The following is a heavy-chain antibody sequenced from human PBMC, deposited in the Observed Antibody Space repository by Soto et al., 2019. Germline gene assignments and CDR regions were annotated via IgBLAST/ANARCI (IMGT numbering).Heavy chain of an antibody. CDR2: IYYSGRL. Sequence: PSETLSLTCTVSGGSISSYYWSWLRQSPGKGLEWIGYIYYSGRLNYNPSLESRVTISADTFKNQFSLKLSSVTAADSAVYYCARHNWNHVGWLGLWGQGTLVTVST. CDR3: ARHNWNHVGWLGL. D-gene: IGHD1-20*01. V-gene: IGHV4-59*08. J-gene: IGHJ4*02. CDR1: GGSISSYY.